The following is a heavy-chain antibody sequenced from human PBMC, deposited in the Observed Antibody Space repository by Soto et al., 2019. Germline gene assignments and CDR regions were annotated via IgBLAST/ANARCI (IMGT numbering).Heavy chain of an antibody. J-gene: IGHJ4*02. CDR1: VYSMSSSNW. Sequence: AGTLSLTCAVAVYSMSSSNWWGWIRQPPGKGLEWIGYIYYSGSTYYNPSLKSRVTMSVDTSKNQFSLKLSSVTAVDTAVYYCASSNTGYSSGWSTPDYWGQGTLVTVSS. CDR2: IYYSGST. V-gene: IGHV4-28*01. CDR3: ASSNTGYSSGWSTPDY. D-gene: IGHD6-19*01.